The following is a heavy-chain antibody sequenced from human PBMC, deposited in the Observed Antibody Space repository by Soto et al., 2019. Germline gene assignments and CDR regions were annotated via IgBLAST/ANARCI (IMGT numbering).Heavy chain of an antibody. Sequence: GGSLILSCAASGFTFSSYAMHWVRQAPGKGLEWVSVIYSGGGTYYADSVKGRFTISRDNSKNTLYLQMGSLRTEDMAAYYYDTCGYSPVCYFDYWGQGTLVTVSS. CDR1: GFTFSSYA. D-gene: IGHD3-22*01. V-gene: IGHV3-NL1*01. CDR3: DTCGYSPVCYFDY. J-gene: IGHJ4*02. CDR2: IYSGGGT.